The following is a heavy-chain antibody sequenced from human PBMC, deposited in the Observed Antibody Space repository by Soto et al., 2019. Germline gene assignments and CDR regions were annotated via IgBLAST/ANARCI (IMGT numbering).Heavy chain of an antibody. D-gene: IGHD2-2*01. Sequence: QVQLQESGPRLVKPSEPLSLTCIVSGGSISNSYWSWIRQPPGKGLECIGYIYYSGSTNYNPSLQSRVTISVDTSKNQFSLKLSSVTAADTAVYYCARAVLPATAPFDYWGQGTLVTVSS. CDR2: IYYSGST. CDR1: GGSISNSY. J-gene: IGHJ4*02. V-gene: IGHV4-59*01. CDR3: ARAVLPATAPFDY.